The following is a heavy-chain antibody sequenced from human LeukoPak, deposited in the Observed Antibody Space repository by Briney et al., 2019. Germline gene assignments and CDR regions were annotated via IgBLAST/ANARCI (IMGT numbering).Heavy chain of an antibody. J-gene: IGHJ3*02. V-gene: IGHV3-74*01. D-gene: IGHD1-26*01. CDR3: AREEHHDAFDI. CDR1: GFTVSSNF. Sequence: GGSLRLSCAASGFTVSSNFMHWVRQAPGQGLVWVSRINTDGSRTSYADSVKGRFTISRDNAKNTLYLQMNSLRAEDTAVYYCAREEHHDAFDIWGQGTMVTVSS. CDR2: INTDGSRT.